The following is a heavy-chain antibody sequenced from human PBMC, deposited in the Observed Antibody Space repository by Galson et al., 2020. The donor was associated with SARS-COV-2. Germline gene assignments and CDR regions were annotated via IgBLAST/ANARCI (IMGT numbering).Heavy chain of an antibody. D-gene: IGHD1-26*01. V-gene: IGHV1-8*01. J-gene: IGHJ4*02. CDR1: GYTFSSYD. CDR3: ATPIVGGTFDY. Sequence: ASVKVSCKASGYTFSSYDINWVQQAPGQGLEWMGWMNPNSGNSGHAQKFQGRVTMTRNTSISTAYTELSSLRSEDTAVYYCATPIVGGTFDYWGQGTLVTVSS. CDR2: MNPNSGNS.